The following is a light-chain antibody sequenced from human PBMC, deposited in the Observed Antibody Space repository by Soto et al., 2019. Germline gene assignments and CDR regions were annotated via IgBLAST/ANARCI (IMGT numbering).Light chain of an antibody. CDR1: VSVTIK. J-gene: IGKJ5*01. V-gene: IGKV3-15*01. CDR3: QQRYSGTVT. Sequence: IVMTQSPATLFLSRGERATLFXRASVSVTIKLPWYQQKPGXAPRXXXYDXSTRATGIPARLSGSGSGTEFTLTISSLEPEDFSVYYCQQRYSGTVTFGQGTRLEIK. CDR2: DXS.